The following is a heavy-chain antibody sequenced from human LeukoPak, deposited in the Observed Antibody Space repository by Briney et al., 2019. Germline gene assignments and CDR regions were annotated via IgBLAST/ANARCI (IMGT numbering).Heavy chain of an antibody. Sequence: TPETLSLTCTVSDGSITTSNLYWGWIRHPPGKGLEWIGSIYYSGTTYCNPSLESRVTISVDTSKNQFSLKLSSVTAADTAVYYCARSYTSGWAYLGYWGQGTLVTVSS. CDR1: DGSITTSNLY. J-gene: IGHJ4*02. D-gene: IGHD6-19*01. V-gene: IGHV4-39*01. CDR2: IYYSGTT. CDR3: ARSYTSGWAYLGY.